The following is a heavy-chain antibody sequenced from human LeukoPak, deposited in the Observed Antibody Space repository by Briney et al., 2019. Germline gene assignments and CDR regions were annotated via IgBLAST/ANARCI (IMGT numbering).Heavy chain of an antibody. CDR1: GFTFSSYN. J-gene: IGHJ4*02. Sequence: GGSLRLSCAASGFTFSSYNMNWVRQAPGKGLEWVSYISSGGGAKYYADSVKGRFAISRDNAKNSLYLQMNSLRAEDTAVYYCAPPNADGISDYWGQGTLVTVSS. D-gene: IGHD5-24*01. V-gene: IGHV3-48*01. CDR2: ISSGGGAK. CDR3: APPNADGISDY.